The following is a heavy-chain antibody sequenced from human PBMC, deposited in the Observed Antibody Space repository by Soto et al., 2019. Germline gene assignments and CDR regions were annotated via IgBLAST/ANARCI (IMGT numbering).Heavy chain of an antibody. D-gene: IGHD6-13*01. J-gene: IGHJ4*02. Sequence: QVQLVQSGAEVKKPGASVKVSCKTSGYTFSTYPISWVRQAPGQGLEWVGWISTYNGKTNYGQKFQGIVTITTDTSASTAYMNLRNLRSDDTSVYYCARDRVEAALGTFDQWGQGTLVTVSS. CDR2: ISTYNGKT. V-gene: IGHV1-18*01. CDR3: ARDRVEAALGTFDQ. CDR1: GYTFSTYP.